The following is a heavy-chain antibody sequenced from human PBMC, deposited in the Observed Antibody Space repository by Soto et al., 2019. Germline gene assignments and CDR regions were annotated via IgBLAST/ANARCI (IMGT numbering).Heavy chain of an antibody. CDR2: ISGSSNYI. D-gene: IGHD5-12*01. CDR1: GFTFSTYS. Sequence: SLRLSCAASGFTFSTYSMNWVRQAPGKGLEWVSSISGSSNYIYYADSVKGRFTISRDSAKNSLYLQMNSLRSEDTAVYYCARESYSGYAYGYWGQGTLVTVSS. CDR3: ARESYSGYAYGY. V-gene: IGHV3-21*01. J-gene: IGHJ4*02.